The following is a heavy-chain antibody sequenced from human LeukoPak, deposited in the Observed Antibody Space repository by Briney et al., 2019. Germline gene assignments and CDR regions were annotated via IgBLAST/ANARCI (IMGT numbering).Heavy chain of an antibody. CDR3: TRDRSRAEDN. CDR1: GFTFSGHW. V-gene: IGHV3-7*01. J-gene: IGHJ4*02. D-gene: IGHD1-14*01. CDR2: INQGGSDK. Sequence: GGSLRLSCAASGFTFSGHWMSWVRQAPGRGLEWVANINQGGSDKYYVDSVKGRFTISRDNANNLLYLQMNSLRGEDTAVYYCTRDRSRAEDNWGQGTLVTVSS.